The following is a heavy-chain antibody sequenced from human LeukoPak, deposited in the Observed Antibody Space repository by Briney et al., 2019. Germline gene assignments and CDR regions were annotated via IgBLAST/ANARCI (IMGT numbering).Heavy chain of an antibody. CDR3: ARGRDSRGYQFMGFDS. J-gene: IGHJ4*02. CDR1: GGSISSSNW. CDR2: IYHSGST. V-gene: IGHV4-4*02. Sequence: SETLSLTCAVSGGSISSSNWWSWVRQPPGKGLEWIGEIYHSGSTNYNPSLKSRVTISVDKSKNQFSLRLSSVTAADTAVYYYARGRDSRGYQFMGFDSWGQGTLVTVSS. D-gene: IGHD3-22*01.